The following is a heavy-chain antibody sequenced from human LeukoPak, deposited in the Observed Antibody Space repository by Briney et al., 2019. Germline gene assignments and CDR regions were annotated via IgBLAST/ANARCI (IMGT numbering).Heavy chain of an antibody. V-gene: IGHV4-4*07. D-gene: IGHD3-10*01. CDR1: GGSLSSYY. CDR3: ARDKSRTYGSADAFDI. Sequence: PSETLSLTCTVSGGSLSSYYWNWIRQPAGKGLEWIGRIYTSGSTDYNPSLKSRVTMSVDTSKNQFSLKLSSVTAADTAVYYCARDKSRTYGSADAFDIWGQGTMVTVSS. CDR2: IYTSGST. J-gene: IGHJ3*02.